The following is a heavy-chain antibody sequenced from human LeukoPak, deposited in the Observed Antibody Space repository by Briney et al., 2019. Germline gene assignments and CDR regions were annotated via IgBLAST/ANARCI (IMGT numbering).Heavy chain of an antibody. Sequence: GGSLRLSCAASGFAFDIYAMTWDRQAPGKGLEWVSGISASGGSTYYADSVKGRFTISRDNSKNTVYLQMNSLRGEDTAVYYCAKDPRGSLERRGHFDFWGQGTLVTVSS. CDR2: ISASGGST. J-gene: IGHJ4*02. D-gene: IGHD1-1*01. V-gene: IGHV3-23*01. CDR3: AKDPRGSLERRGHFDF. CDR1: GFAFDIYA.